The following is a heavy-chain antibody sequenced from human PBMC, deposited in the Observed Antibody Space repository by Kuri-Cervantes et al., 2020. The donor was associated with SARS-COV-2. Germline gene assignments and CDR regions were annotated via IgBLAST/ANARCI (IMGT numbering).Heavy chain of an antibody. V-gene: IGHV3-48*02. CDR1: GFTFSSYS. D-gene: IGHD4-17*01. CDR3: AGDYGESYYYYYGMDV. Sequence: LSLTCAASGFTFSSYSMNWVRQAPGKGLEWVSYISSSSSTIYYADSVKGRFTISRDNAKNSLYLQMNSLRDEDTAVYYCAGDYGESYYYYYGMDVWGQGTTVTVSS. CDR2: ISSSSSTI. J-gene: IGHJ6*02.